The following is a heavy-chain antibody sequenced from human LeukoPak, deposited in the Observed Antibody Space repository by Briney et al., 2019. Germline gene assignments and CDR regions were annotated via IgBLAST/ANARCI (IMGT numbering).Heavy chain of an antibody. D-gene: IGHD3-16*01. J-gene: IGHJ4*02. CDR3: ARGSYVPDY. V-gene: IGHV1-2*06. Sequence: ASVKVSCKASGYTFTGHYMHWVRQAPGQGLEWMGRINPNTGDPDYAQKFQGRVTMTRDTSISTAYMELSRLRSDDTAVYYCARGSYVPDYWGQGTLVTVPS. CDR1: GYTFTGHY. CDR2: INPNTGDP.